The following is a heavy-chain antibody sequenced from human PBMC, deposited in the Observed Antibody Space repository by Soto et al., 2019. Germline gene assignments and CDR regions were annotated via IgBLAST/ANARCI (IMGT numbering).Heavy chain of an antibody. D-gene: IGHD2-8*02. Sequence: DVQLLESGGHLVQPGGSLRLSCAASGFTFSSYAMSWVRQAPGKGLEWVSSVSAGGDMTYYSDSVKGRFTISRDNSNNALFLQMSSLRIENTALYYCARGDRGVSGSPASYYYSGLDVWGQGATVTVS. J-gene: IGHJ6*02. CDR3: ARGDRGVSGSPASYYYSGLDV. CDR1: GFTFSSYA. V-gene: IGHV3-23*01. CDR2: VSAGGDMT.